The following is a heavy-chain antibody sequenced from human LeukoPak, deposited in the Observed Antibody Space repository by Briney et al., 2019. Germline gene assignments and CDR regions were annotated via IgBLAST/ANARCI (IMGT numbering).Heavy chain of an antibody. D-gene: IGHD7-27*01. J-gene: IGHJ3*02. CDR1: GYTFTSYG. V-gene: IGHV1-18*01. CDR2: ISAYNGNT. Sequence: ASVKVSCKASGYTFTSYGISWVRQAPGQGLEWMGWISAYNGNTNYAQKLQGRVTMTTDTSTSTAYMELRSLRSDDTAVYYCARPIWGLEMGAFDIWGQGTMVTVSS. CDR3: ARPIWGLEMGAFDI.